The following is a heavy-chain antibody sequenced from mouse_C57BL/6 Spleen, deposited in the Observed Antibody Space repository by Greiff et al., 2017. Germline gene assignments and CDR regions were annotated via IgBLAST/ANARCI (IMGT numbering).Heavy chain of an antibody. CDR2: IDPENGDT. D-gene: IGHD1-1*01. V-gene: IGHV14-4*01. CDR3: TVTLYDGSSSYYFDY. Sequence: VQLQQSGAELVRPGASVKLSCTASGFNIKDDYMHWVKQRPEQGLEWIGWIDPENGDTEYASKFQGKATITADTSSNTAYLQLSSLTSEDTAVYYCTVTLYDGSSSYYFDYWGQGTTLTVSS. CDR1: GFNIKDDY. J-gene: IGHJ2*01.